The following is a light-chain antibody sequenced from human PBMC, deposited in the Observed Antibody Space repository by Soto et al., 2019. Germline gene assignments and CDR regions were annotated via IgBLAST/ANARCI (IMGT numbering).Light chain of an antibody. J-gene: IGKJ2*01. CDR1: QSVSSS. V-gene: IGKV3-11*01. CDR2: DAS. Sequence: EIVLTQSPATLSLSPGERATLSCRASQSVSSSLAWYQQKPGQPPRVLIYDASSRATGIPARFSGSGSGTDFTLTISSLEPEDFAVYYCQHHISWPPTFGQGTKLDIK. CDR3: QHHISWPPT.